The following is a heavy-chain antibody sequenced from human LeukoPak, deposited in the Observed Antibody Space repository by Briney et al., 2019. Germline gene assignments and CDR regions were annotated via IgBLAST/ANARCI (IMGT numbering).Heavy chain of an antibody. V-gene: IGHV3-30*02. J-gene: IGHJ4*02. D-gene: IGHD5-12*01. CDR3: AKVMDRDIVATIRLGSQYYFDY. Sequence: GGSLRLFCAASGFTFSSYGMHWVRQAPGKGLEWVAFIRSDGSNKYYADSVRGRFTISRDNSKNTLYLQLNSLRAEDTAVYYCAKVMDRDIVATIRLGSQYYFDYWGQGTLVTVSS. CDR2: IRSDGSNK. CDR1: GFTFSSYG.